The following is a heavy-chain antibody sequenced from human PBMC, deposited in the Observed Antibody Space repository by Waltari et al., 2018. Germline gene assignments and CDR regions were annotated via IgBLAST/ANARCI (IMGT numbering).Heavy chain of an antibody. J-gene: IGHJ6*02. D-gene: IGHD3-10*01. V-gene: IGHV3-21*01. CDR3: AREALLWFGELLYYYGMDV. Sequence: EVQLVESGGGLVKPEGSLRLSCAASGFTFSSYSMNWVRQAPGKGLEWVSSISSSSSYIYYADSVKGRFTISRDNAKNSLYLQMNSLRAEDTAVYYCAREALLWFGELLYYYGMDVWGQGTTVTVSS. CDR2: ISSSSSYI. CDR1: GFTFSSYS.